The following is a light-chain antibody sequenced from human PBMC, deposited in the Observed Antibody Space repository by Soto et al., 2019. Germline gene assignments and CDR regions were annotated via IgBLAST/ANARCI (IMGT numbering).Light chain of an antibody. CDR3: QQYNNWPPST. J-gene: IGKJ1*01. Sequence: EIVMTQSPGTLSLSPGERATLSCRASQSVSNNYLAWYQQKPGQAPRLLIYGASNRATGIPDRFSGSGSGTDFTLTISSLQSEDFAVYYCQQYNNWPPSTFGQGTKVDIK. CDR2: GAS. V-gene: IGKV3D-15*01. CDR1: QSVSNN.